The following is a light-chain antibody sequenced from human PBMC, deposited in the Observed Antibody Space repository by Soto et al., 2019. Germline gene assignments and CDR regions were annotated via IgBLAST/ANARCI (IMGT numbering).Light chain of an antibody. Sequence: QLVLTQPPSESGTPGQRVTISCSGSSSNIGSNTVNWYQQLPGTAPKLLIYSNNQRPSGVPDRFSGSKSGTSASLAISGLQSEDEADYYCAAWDDSLNGWVFGGGTKLTVL. CDR2: SNN. CDR3: AAWDDSLNGWV. J-gene: IGLJ3*02. CDR1: SSNIGSNT. V-gene: IGLV1-44*01.